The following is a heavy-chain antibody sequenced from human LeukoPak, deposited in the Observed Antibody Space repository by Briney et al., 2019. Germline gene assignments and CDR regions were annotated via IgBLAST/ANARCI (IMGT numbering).Heavy chain of an antibody. J-gene: IGHJ4*02. D-gene: IGHD5-12*01. Sequence: GGSLRLSCAASGFTFSSYSMNWVRQAPGKWLEWVSTISSSSSYIYYADSVKGRFTISRDNAKNSLYLQMNSLRAEDTAVYYCAREPSGYSGYDAVDYWGQGTLVTVSS. CDR1: GFTFSSYS. CDR3: AREPSGYSGYDAVDY. V-gene: IGHV3-21*01. CDR2: ISSSSSYI.